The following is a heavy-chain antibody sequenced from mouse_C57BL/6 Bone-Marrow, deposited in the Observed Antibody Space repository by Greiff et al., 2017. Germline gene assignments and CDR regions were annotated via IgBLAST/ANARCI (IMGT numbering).Heavy chain of an antibody. CDR2: ISSGGSYT. CDR3: ARRSDGYSYAMDY. CDR1: GFTFSSYG. J-gene: IGHJ4*01. Sequence: EVQVVESGGDLVKPGGSLKLSCAASGFTFSSYGMSWVRQTPDKRLEWVATISSGGSYTYYPDSVKGRFTISRDNAKNTLYLQMSSLKSEDTAMYYCARRSDGYSYAMDYWGQGTSVTVSS. V-gene: IGHV5-6*01. D-gene: IGHD2-3*01.